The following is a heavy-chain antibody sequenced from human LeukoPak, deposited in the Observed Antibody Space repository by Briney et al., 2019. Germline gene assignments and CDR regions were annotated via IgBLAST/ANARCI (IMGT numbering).Heavy chain of an antibody. CDR2: ISYDGSNK. CDR1: GFTFSSFG. J-gene: IGHJ3*02. CDR3: ARTYYYDSSDLDAFDI. Sequence: GRSLRLSCAASGFTFSSFGMHWVRQAPGKGLEWVAVISYDGSNKYYADSVKGRFTVSRDNSKNTLYLQMNSLRAEDTAVYYCARTYYYDSSDLDAFDIWGQGTMVTVSS. D-gene: IGHD3-22*01. V-gene: IGHV3-30*03.